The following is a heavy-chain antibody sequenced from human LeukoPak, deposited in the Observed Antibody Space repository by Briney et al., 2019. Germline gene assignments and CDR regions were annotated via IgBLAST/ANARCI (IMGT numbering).Heavy chain of an antibody. CDR1: GFTFSSYG. J-gene: IGHJ4*02. CDR3: AREGYGDSYFDY. CDR2: IWYDGSNK. D-gene: IGHD4-17*01. Sequence: GGSLRLSCAASGFTFSSYGMHWVRQAPGKGLEWVAVIWYDGSNKYYADSVKGRFTISRDNSKNTLYLQMNSLRAEDTAVYYCAREGYGDSYFDYEGQGTLVTVSS. V-gene: IGHV3-33*01.